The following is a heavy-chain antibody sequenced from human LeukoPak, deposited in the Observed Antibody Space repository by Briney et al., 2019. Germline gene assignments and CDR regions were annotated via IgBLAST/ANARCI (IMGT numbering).Heavy chain of an antibody. CDR2: IYYPGST. J-gene: IGHJ4*02. Sequence: SETLSLTCAVSGGSISSYSWSWIRQPPGKGLEWIGYIYYPGSTNYNPPLKSRVTISVDTSKNQFSLKLSSVTAADTAVYYCAREDHEDTAMPNWGQGTLVTVSS. CDR3: AREDHEDTAMPN. V-gene: IGHV4-59*01. D-gene: IGHD5-18*01. CDR1: GGSISSYS.